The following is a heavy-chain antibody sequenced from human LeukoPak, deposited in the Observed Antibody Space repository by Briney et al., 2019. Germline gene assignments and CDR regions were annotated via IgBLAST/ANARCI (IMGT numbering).Heavy chain of an antibody. Sequence: PGGSLRLSCAATGFTFRSYEMNWVRQAPGKGLEWVSYIGSSGTSTYYADSVKGRFTISRDNAKNSLYLQMNSLRAEDTAVYYCARRFWYAFDIWGQGTMVTVSS. J-gene: IGHJ3*02. D-gene: IGHD3-3*01. CDR2: IGSSGTST. V-gene: IGHV3-48*03. CDR3: ARRFWYAFDI. CDR1: GFTFRSYE.